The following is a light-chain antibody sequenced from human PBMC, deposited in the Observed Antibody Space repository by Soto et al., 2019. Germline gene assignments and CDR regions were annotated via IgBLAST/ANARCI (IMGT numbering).Light chain of an antibody. CDR3: GSSDSSLTAYV. CDR1: SSSTGGNS. V-gene: IGLV1-51*01. J-gene: IGLJ1*01. CDR2: DDN. Sequence: QSVLLPLPSVSAAPGQKASSSCSGSSSSTGGNSVSWDQQLPGTAPNRLIYDDNKRPSGTPARFSGSKSGTSATLGITGFQTGDEADYYCGSSDSSLTAYVFRTSPNLTVL.